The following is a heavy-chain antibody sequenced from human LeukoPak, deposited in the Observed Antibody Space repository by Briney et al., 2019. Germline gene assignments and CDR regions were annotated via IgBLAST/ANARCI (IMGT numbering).Heavy chain of an antibody. CDR1: GYTFTGYY. Sequence: GASVKVSCKASGYTFTGYYMHWVRQAPGQGLEWMGWINPNSGGTNYAQKFQGRVTMTRDTSISTAYMELSRLRSDDTAVYHCAREGIAAAGSNWFDPWGQGTLVTVSS. J-gene: IGHJ5*02. CDR2: INPNSGGT. V-gene: IGHV1-2*02. D-gene: IGHD6-13*01. CDR3: AREGIAAAGSNWFDP.